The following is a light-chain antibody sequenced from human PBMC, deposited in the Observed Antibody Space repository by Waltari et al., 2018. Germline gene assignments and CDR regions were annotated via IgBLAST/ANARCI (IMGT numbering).Light chain of an antibody. V-gene: IGKV1-39*01. CDR3: QQSYSTPWT. CDR1: RSISSY. J-gene: IGKJ1*01. CDR2: AAS. Sequence: DIQMTQSPSSLSASVGDRVTITCQASRSISSYLNWYQQKPGKPPKLLIYAASSLQSGGPSRFSGSGSGTDFTLTISSLQPEDFATYYCQQSYSTPWTFGQGTKVEIK.